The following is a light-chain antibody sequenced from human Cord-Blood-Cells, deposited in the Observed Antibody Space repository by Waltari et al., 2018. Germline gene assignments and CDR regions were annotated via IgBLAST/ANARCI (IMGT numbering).Light chain of an antibody. V-gene: IGKV3-20*01. CDR2: GAS. CDR1: QSVSSSY. J-gene: IGKJ4*01. Sequence: DIVLTQSPGTLSLSPGERATLSCRASQSVSSSYLAWYQQKPGQAPRLLIYGASSRATGILDRFSGSGSGTDFTLTISRLEPEDFAVYYCQQYGSSPVFGGGTKVEIK. CDR3: QQYGSSPV.